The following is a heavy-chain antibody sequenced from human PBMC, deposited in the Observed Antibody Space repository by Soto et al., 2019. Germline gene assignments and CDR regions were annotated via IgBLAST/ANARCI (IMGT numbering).Heavy chain of an antibody. CDR2: IVPVFGRP. CDR1: GGSFSNFG. D-gene: IGHD5-12*01. V-gene: IGHV1-69*13. Sequence: SVKVSCKASGGSFSNFGISWVRQAPGQGLEWMGGIVPVFGRPNYAQRFRGRLTITADESTSTVYMELISLRSDDTAVYYCAREGSGYNFWGQGTQVTVSS. J-gene: IGHJ4*02. CDR3: AREGSGYNF.